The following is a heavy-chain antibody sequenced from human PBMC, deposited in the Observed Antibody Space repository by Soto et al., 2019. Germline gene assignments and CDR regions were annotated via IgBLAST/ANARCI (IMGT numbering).Heavy chain of an antibody. D-gene: IGHD6-13*01. CDR1: GFTFSSYS. CDR2: ISSSSSYI. CDR3: ARDVRGSSWSDALDI. V-gene: IGHV3-21*01. Sequence: EVQLVESGGGLVKPGGSLRLSCAASGFTFSSYSMNWVRQAPGKGLEWVSSISSSSSYIYYADSVKGRFTISRDNAKNSLDRQMSSQTAEDTAVYYCARDVRGSSWSDALDIWGQGTMVTVSS. J-gene: IGHJ3*02.